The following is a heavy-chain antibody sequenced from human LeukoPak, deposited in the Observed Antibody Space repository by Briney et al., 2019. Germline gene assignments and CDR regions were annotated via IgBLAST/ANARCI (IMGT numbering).Heavy chain of an antibody. D-gene: IGHD6-19*01. CDR2: INTDGTVT. CDR1: GFTFSKYW. CDR3: ATKQWLAPPPDS. V-gene: IGHV3-74*01. Sequence: GRSLTLSCAASGFTFSKYWMLWVSHAPGKGLESVSRINTDGTVTTYADSVKGRFTVPRDNADNTMFLQMNSVRDEDTAVYYCATKQWLAPPPDSWGQGTPVTVSS. J-gene: IGHJ4*02.